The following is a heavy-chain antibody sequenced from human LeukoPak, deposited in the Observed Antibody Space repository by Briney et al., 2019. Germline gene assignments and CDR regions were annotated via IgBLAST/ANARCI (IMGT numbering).Heavy chain of an antibody. V-gene: IGHV3-21*01. D-gene: IGHD6-6*01. Sequence: GGSLRLSCAASGFTFSSYSMNWVRQPPGKGLEWVSSISSSSSYIYYADSVKGRFTISRDNAKNSLYLQMNSLRAEDTAVYYCARDGRSDGMDVWGQGTTVTVSS. J-gene: IGHJ6*02. CDR1: GFTFSSYS. CDR2: ISSSSSYI. CDR3: ARDGRSDGMDV.